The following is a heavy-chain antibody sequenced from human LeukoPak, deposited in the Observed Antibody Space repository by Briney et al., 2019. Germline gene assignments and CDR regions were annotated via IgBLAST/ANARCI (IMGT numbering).Heavy chain of an antibody. CDR3: AASLHGATLASDY. V-gene: IGHV4-61*01. D-gene: IGHD5-12*01. CDR1: GGSVSSGSYY. J-gene: IGHJ4*02. Sequence: SETLSLTCTVSGGSVSSGSYYWSWIRQPPGKGLEWIGYIYYSGSTNYNPSLKSRVTISVDTSKNQFSLKLSSVTAADTAVYYCAASLHGATLASDYWGQGTLVTVSS. CDR2: IYYSGST.